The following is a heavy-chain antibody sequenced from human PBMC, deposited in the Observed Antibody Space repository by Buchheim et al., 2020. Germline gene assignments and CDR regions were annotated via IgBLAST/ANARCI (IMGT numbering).Heavy chain of an antibody. D-gene: IGHD3-10*01. CDR3: ARDLDGYGSAFDY. CDR1: GFTFSSYW. Sequence: EVQLVESGGGLVQPGGSLRLSCAASGFTFSSYWMSWVRQAPGKGLEWVAHIKQDGSEKYYVDSVTGQFTISSTTANTPQYLQMNRLRAEDTAVYYCARDLDGYGSAFDYWGQGTL. CDR2: IKQDGSEK. J-gene: IGHJ4*02. V-gene: IGHV3-7*01.